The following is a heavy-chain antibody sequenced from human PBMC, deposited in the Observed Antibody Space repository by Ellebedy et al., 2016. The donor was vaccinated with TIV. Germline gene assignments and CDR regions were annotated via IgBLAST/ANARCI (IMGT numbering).Heavy chain of an antibody. V-gene: IGHV3-30*03. CDR1: GFTFRSYW. J-gene: IGHJ4*02. D-gene: IGHD2-15*01. Sequence: GESLKISXAASGFTFRSYWMTWVRQAPGKGLEWVAVISYDGSNKYYADSVKGRFTISRDNSKNTLYLQMNSLRAEDTSVYYCARDKASNQPLLPDYWGQGTLVTVSS. CDR3: ARDKASNQPLLPDY. CDR2: ISYDGSNK.